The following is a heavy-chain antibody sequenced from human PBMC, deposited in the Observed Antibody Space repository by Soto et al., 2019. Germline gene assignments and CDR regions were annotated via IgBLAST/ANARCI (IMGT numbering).Heavy chain of an antibody. CDR3: ARDRAADAVGLFYDSAD. Sequence: QVQLVQSGAEVKKPGSSVKVSCKASGGTFGNYGISWVRQAPVQGLEWMGGLLPRLGLTKSAQGFQGRVTCIADKSTNTAYMELSILKSEDTSVFYCARDRAADAVGLFYDSADWGQGTLVSVSS. D-gene: IGHD5-12*01. V-gene: IGHV1-69*09. J-gene: IGHJ4*02. CDR1: GGTFGNYG. CDR2: LLPRLGLT.